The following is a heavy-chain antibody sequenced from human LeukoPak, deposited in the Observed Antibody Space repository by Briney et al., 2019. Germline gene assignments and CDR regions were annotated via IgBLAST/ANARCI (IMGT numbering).Heavy chain of an antibody. J-gene: IGHJ1*01. CDR2: TIAIFGTP. CDR1: GGTLNSYA. CDR3: ARGWDCDTTNCYLLQD. Sequence: SVKVSCKASGGTLNSYAFSWVRQAPGQGLEWMGGTIAIFGTPNYAQRFQDRVSITKDESTNTVYMELSNLRSDDTAVYYCARGWDCDTTNCYLLQDWGQGTLVIVSS. V-gene: IGHV1-69*05. D-gene: IGHD2-2*01.